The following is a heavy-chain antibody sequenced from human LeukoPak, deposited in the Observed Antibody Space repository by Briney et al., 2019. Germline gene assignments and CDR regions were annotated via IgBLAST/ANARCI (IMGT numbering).Heavy chain of an antibody. V-gene: IGHV3-30*02. D-gene: IGHD1-26*01. CDR2: IRYGGSNK. CDR3: AKGKGSGSDLFYSYYYMDV. CDR1: GFTFSSYG. Sequence: GGSLRLSCAASGFTFSSYGMHWVRQAPGKGLEWVAFIRYGGSNKYYADSVKGRFTISSDNSKNTLYLQMNSLRAEDTAVYYCAKGKGSGSDLFYSYYYMDVWGKGTTVTVSS. J-gene: IGHJ6*03.